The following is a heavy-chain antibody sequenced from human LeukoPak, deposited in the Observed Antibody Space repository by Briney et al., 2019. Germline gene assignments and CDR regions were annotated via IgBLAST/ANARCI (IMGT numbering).Heavy chain of an antibody. CDR2: INHSGST. Sequence: PSETLSLTCAVYGGSFSGYYWSWIRQPPGKGLEWIGEINHSGSTNYNPSLKSRVTISVDTSKNQFSLKLSSVTAADTAVYYCARAVEARLFREDFFDYWGQGTLVTVSS. V-gene: IGHV4-34*01. J-gene: IGHJ4*02. CDR1: GGSFSGYY. CDR3: ARAVEARLFREDFFDY. D-gene: IGHD3-22*01.